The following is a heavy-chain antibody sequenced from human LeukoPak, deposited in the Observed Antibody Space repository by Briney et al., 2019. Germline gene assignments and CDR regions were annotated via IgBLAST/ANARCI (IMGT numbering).Heavy chain of an antibody. V-gene: IGHV4-4*07. D-gene: IGHD3-10*01. CDR1: GGSISSYY. CDR3: ARDRGAADFDS. CDR2: IYSSGTT. J-gene: IGHJ4*02. Sequence: SETLSLTCTVSGGSISSYYWSWIRQPAGKGLEWIGRIYSSGTTDYNPSLKSRVSMSVDTSRNQFSLNLNSVTAADTAVYYCARDRGAADFDSWGQGTLVTVSS.